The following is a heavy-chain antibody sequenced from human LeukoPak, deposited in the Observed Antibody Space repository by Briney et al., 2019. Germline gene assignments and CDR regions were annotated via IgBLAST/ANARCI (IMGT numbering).Heavy chain of an antibody. CDR2: IYWDDDK. D-gene: IGHD1-14*01. Sequence: SGPTLVKPTQTLTLTCTFSGFSLSTRGVGVGWIRQPPGKALEWLALIYWDDDKRYSPSLKSRLTITKDTSKNQVVLTLTNMDPVDTATYYCAHLSPALEFSQYGGQATLVTVSS. J-gene: IGHJ1*01. CDR3: AHLSPALEFSQY. V-gene: IGHV2-5*02. CDR1: GFSLSTRGVG.